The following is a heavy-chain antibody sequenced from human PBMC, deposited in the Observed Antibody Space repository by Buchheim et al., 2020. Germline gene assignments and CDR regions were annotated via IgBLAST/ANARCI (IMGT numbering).Heavy chain of an antibody. D-gene: IGHD5-18*01. CDR1: GYTSTSYD. Sequence: QVQLVQSGAEVKKPGASVKVSCKASGYTSTSYDINWVRQATGQGLEWMGWMNPNSGNTGYAQKFQGRVTMTRDTSINTAYMELSSLRSEDTAVYYCARGRRGYSYGFGYYYGMDVWGQGTT. J-gene: IGHJ6*02. CDR2: MNPNSGNT. CDR3: ARGRRGYSYGFGYYYGMDV. V-gene: IGHV1-8*01.